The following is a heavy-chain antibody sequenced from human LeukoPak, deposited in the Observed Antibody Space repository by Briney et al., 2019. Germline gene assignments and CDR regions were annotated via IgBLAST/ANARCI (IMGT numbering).Heavy chain of an antibody. CDR3: ARGVIVGAGYYYYMDV. Sequence: SETLSLTCAVYGGSFSGYYWSWIRQPPGKGLEWIGEINHSGSTNYNPSLKSRVTISVDTSKNQFSLKLSSVTAADTAVYYCARGVIVGAGYYYYMDVWGKGTTVTVSS. CDR2: INHSGST. J-gene: IGHJ6*03. CDR1: GGSFSGYY. V-gene: IGHV4-34*01. D-gene: IGHD1-26*01.